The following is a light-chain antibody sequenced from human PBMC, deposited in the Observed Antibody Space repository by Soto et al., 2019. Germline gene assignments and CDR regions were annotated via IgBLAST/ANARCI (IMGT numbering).Light chain of an antibody. CDR2: DVS. CDR1: SSDVGGYNY. J-gene: IGLJ1*01. Sequence: QSALTQPPSASGSPGQSVTISCTGTSSDVGGYNYVSWYQQHPGKAPKLMISDVSKRPSGVPDRFSGSKSGNTASLTVSGLQAEDEADYYCCSYAGSNNYVFGTGTKVTVL. CDR3: CSYAGSNNYV. V-gene: IGLV2-8*01.